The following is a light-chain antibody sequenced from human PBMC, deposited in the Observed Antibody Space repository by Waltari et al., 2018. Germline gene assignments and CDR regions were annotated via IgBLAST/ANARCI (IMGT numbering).Light chain of an antibody. Sequence: EVVLTQSPGTMSLSPGERANVSCRASQRGGRYIVWYQQRPGQAPRLLIYAASSRAPCIPDRFSGSGFGTDFSLTISRLEPEDFAVYYCQNHERLPATFGQGTKVEIK. CDR1: QRGGRY. V-gene: IGKV3-20*01. J-gene: IGKJ1*01. CDR2: AAS. CDR3: QNHERLPAT.